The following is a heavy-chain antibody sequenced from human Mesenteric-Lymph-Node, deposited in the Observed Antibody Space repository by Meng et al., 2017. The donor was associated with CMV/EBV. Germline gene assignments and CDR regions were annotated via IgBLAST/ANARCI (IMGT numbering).Heavy chain of an antibody. CDR1: GFTFSNYW. CDR3: ARDGAQIYYYDTSGFFG. D-gene: IGHD3-22*01. CDR2: VNSDGSST. V-gene: IGHV3-74*01. Sequence: ESLKISCIAPGFTFSNYWMHWVRQTPGMGLLWVSRVNSDGSSTSYADSVKGRFTISRDNAKNTLYLQMNSLRAEDTAVYYCARDGAQIYYYDTSGFFGWGQGTLVTVSS. J-gene: IGHJ4*02.